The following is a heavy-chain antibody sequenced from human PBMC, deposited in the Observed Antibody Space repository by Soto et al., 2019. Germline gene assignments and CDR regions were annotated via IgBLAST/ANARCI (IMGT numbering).Heavy chain of an antibody. J-gene: IGHJ4*02. CDR2: IDPSGGDT. V-gene: IGHV1-46*02. Sequence: QVQLVQSGAEVRKPGASVKVSCKASGYTFNRHYIQWVRQAPGQGLEWMGMIDPSGGDTNYAKKFKGIVTLNSDTSTSTVYMELSSLRSEDTAVYYCAKRRGVRLTRSSFDYWGPGTLVIVS. CDR1: GYTFNRHY. D-gene: IGHD3-10*01. CDR3: AKRRGVRLTRSSFDY.